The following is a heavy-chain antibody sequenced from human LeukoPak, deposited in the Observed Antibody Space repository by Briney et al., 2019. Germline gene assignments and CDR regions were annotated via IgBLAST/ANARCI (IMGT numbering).Heavy chain of an antibody. CDR3: ARGPYKYYFDY. V-gene: IGHV3-30-3*01. CDR2: ISYDGSNK. D-gene: IGHD5-24*01. Sequence: GGSLRLSCAASGFTFSSYAMHWVRQAPGKGLEWVAVISYDGSNKYYADSVKGRFTISRDNSKNTLYLQMNSLRAEDTAVYYCARGPYKYYFDYWGQGTLVTVSS. CDR1: GFTFSSYA. J-gene: IGHJ4*02.